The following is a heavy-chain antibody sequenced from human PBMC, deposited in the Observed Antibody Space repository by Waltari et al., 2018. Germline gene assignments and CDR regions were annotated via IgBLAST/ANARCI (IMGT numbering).Heavy chain of an antibody. CDR1: GFTFGDYA. D-gene: IGHD7-27*01. CDR3: TRGAWGYYYYYMDV. Sequence: EVQLVESGGGLVQPGRSLRLSCTASGFTFGDYAMSWVRQAPGKGLEWVGFIRSKAYGGTTEYAASVKGRFTISRDDSKSIAYLQMNSLKTEDTAVYYCTRGAWGYYYYYMDVWGKGTTVTVSS. V-gene: IGHV3-49*04. CDR2: IRSKAYGGTT. J-gene: IGHJ6*03.